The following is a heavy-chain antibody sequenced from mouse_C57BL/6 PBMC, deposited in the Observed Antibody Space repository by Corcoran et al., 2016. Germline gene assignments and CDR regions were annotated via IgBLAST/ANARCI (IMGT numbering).Heavy chain of an antibody. CDR1: GYTFTDYY. CDR3: AVDYGNYPGFAY. CDR2: INPYNGGT. J-gene: IGHJ3*01. V-gene: IGHV1-19*01. D-gene: IGHD2-1*01. Sequence: EVQLQQSGPVLVKPGASVKMSCKASGYTFTDYYMNWVKQSHGKSLEWIGVINPYNGGTSYNQKFKGKATLTVDKSSSTAYMELNSLTSEDSAVYYCAVDYGNYPGFAYWGQGTLVTVSA.